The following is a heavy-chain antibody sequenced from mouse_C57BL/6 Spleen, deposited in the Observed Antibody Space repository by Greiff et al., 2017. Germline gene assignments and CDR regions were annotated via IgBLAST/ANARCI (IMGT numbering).Heavy chain of an antibody. V-gene: IGHV1-80*01. CDR2: IYPGDGDT. D-gene: IGHD2-4*01. CDR1: GYAFSSYW. J-gene: IGHJ3*01. CDR3: APYDYDVWFAY. Sequence: VKLKQSGAELVKPGASVKISCKASGYAFSSYWMNWVKQRPGKGLEWIGQIYPGDGDTNYNGKFKGKATLTADKSSRTAYMQLSSLTYEDSAVYFCAPYDYDVWFAYWGQGTLVTVSA.